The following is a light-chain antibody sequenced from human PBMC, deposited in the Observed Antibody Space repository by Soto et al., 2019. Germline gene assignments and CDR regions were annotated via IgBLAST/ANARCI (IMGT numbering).Light chain of an antibody. CDR3: AAWDDSLNGRYV. J-gene: IGLJ1*01. CDR2: SNN. Sequence: QSTLTQPPAASETPWQRVTISCSGDRSNIGSNSVNWYQQLPGTAPKLLIYSNNQRPSGVPDRFSGSKSGTSASLAISGLQSEYEADYYCAAWDDSLNGRYVFGTGTKVTVL. V-gene: IGLV1-44*01. CDR1: RSNIGSNS.